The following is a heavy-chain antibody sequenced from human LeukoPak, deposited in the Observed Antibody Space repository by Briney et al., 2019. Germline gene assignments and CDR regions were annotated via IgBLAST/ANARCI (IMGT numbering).Heavy chain of an antibody. CDR1: GFTFSTYS. CDR3: AKHSSSWHYFDY. D-gene: IGHD6-13*01. J-gene: IGHJ4*02. CDR2: IKPDGSDT. Sequence: GGSLRLSCAASGFTFSTYSMHWVRQAPGQGLVWVSYIKPDGSDTTYADSVKGRFTISRDNAKNTLFLQMDSLRADDTAVYYCAKHSSSWHYFDYWGQGTLVTVSS. V-gene: IGHV3-74*01.